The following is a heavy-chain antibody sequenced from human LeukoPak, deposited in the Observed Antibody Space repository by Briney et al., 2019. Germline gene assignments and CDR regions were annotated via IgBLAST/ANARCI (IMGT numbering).Heavy chain of an antibody. Sequence: GGSLRLSCAASGFTFSSYWMSWVRQAPGKGLEWVANIKQDGSEKYYVDSVKGRFTISRDNAKNSLYLQMNSLRAEDTAVYYCARDGGPAYSSSWYLYWGQGTLVTVSS. CDR2: IKQDGSEK. D-gene: IGHD6-13*01. V-gene: IGHV3-7*01. J-gene: IGHJ4*02. CDR1: GFTFSSYW. CDR3: ARDGGPAYSSSWYLY.